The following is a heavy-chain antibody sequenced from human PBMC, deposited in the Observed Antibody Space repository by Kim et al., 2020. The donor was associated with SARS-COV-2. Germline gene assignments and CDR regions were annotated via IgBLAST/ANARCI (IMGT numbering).Heavy chain of an antibody. CDR3: ARVPYGGNSEGVYYFDY. CDR2: ISSSSSYT. V-gene: IGHV3-11*06. Sequence: GGSLRLSCAASGFTFSDYYMSWIRQAPGKGLEWVSYISSSSSYTNYADSVKGRFTISRDNAKNSLYLQMNSLRAEDTAVYYCARVPYGGNSEGVYYFDYWGQGTLVTVSS. J-gene: IGHJ4*02. CDR1: GFTFSDYY. D-gene: IGHD2-21*02.